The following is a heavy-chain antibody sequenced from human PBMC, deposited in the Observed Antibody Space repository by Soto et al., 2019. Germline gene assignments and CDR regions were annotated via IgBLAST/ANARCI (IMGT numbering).Heavy chain of an antibody. CDR2: IYYSGST. Sequence: SETLSLTCTVSGGSISSGGYYWSWIRQHPGKGLEWIGYIYYSGSTYYNPSLKSRVTISVDTSKNQFSLKLSSVTAADTAVYYCARQMIFGVVIDDAGAFDIWGQGTMVTVSS. J-gene: IGHJ3*02. CDR1: GGSISSGGYY. V-gene: IGHV4-31*03. CDR3: ARQMIFGVVIDDAGAFDI. D-gene: IGHD3-3*01.